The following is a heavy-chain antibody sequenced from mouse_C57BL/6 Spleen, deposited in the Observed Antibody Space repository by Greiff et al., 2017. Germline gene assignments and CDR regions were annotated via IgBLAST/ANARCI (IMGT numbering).Heavy chain of an antibody. CDR2: ISGGGGNT. J-gene: IGHJ4*01. CDR3: ARQRLRPGAMDY. D-gene: IGHD1-2*01. CDR1: GFTFSSYT. Sequence: EVMLVESGGGLVKPGGSLKLSCAASGFTFSSYTMSWVRQTPEKRLEWVATISGGGGNTYYPDSVKGRFTISRGNAKNTLYLQMSSLRSEDTAVYYCARQRLRPGAMDYWGQGTSVTVSS. V-gene: IGHV5-9*01.